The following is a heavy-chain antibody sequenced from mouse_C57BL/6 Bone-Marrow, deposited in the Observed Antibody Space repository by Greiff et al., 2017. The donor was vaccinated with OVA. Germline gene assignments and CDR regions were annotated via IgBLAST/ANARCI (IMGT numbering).Heavy chain of an antibody. CDR2: INPGSGGT. Sequence: QVQLQQSGAELVRPGTSVKVSCKASGYAFTNYLIEWVKQRPGQGLEWIGVINPGSGGTNYNEKFKGKATLTADKSSSTAYMQLSSLTSEDSAVYFCARSYRTSWFAYWGQGTLVTVSA. D-gene: IGHD5-1*01. J-gene: IGHJ3*01. V-gene: IGHV1-54*01. CDR3: ARSYRTSWFAY. CDR1: GYAFTNYL.